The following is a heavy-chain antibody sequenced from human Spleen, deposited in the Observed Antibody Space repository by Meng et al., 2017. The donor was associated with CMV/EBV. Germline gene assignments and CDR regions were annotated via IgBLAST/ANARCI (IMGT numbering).Heavy chain of an antibody. CDR1: GYTFTDYY. Sequence: ASVKVSCKASGYTFTDYYIHWVRQAPGQGLEWMGWIGANSGGTNYAQKFQGRVTMTRDTSISTAYMELSSLRSDDTAVYYCARENDYFDHWGQGTLVTVS. V-gene: IGHV1-2*02. J-gene: IGHJ4*02. CDR2: IGANSGGT. CDR3: ARENDYFDH.